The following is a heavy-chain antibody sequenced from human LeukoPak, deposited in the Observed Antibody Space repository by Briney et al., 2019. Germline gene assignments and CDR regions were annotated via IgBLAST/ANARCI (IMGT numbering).Heavy chain of an antibody. Sequence: PSETLSLTCSVSGDSISYFYWSWIRQAAGKGLEWIGRFSTSGSTDYNASLKSRVTMSVDTSKNQLSLKVISVTAADTAVYYCARDTYYYDSSGYWADYWGQGTLVTVSS. CDR2: FSTSGST. J-gene: IGHJ4*02. D-gene: IGHD3-22*01. CDR1: GDSISYFY. V-gene: IGHV4-4*07. CDR3: ARDTYYYDSSGYWADY.